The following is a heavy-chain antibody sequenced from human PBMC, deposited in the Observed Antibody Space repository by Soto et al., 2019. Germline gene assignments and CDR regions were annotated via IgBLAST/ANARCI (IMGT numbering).Heavy chain of an antibody. CDR3: AKYPYCSGGSCYSGPYYYMDV. CDR2: ISGSGGST. CDR1: GFTFSSYA. J-gene: IGHJ6*03. D-gene: IGHD2-15*01. V-gene: IGHV3-23*01. Sequence: GGSLRLSCAASGFTFSSYAMSWARQAPGKGLEWVSAISGSGGSTYYADSVKGRFTISRDNSKNTLYLQMNSLRAEDTAVYYCAKYPYCSGGSCYSGPYYYMDVWGKGTTVTVSS.